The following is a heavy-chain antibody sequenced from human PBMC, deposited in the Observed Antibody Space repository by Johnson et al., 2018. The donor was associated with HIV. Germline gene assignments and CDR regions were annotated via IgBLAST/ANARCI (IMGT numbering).Heavy chain of an antibody. CDR2: ISYDGSDK. CDR1: GFTFSSYA. CDR3: ARDITPHKEGDAFDI. J-gene: IGHJ3*02. Sequence: QVQLVESGGGVVQPGRSLRLSCAASGFTFSSYAFHWVRQAPAKGLEWVAAISYDGSDKYHADSVKGRFTISRDNAKNSLYLQMNSLRAEDTAVYYCARDITPHKEGDAFDIWGQGTMVTVSS. V-gene: IGHV3-30*04. D-gene: IGHD1-14*01.